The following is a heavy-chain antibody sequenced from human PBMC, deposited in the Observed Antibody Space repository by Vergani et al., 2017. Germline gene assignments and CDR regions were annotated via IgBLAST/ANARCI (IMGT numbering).Heavy chain of an antibody. J-gene: IGHJ4*02. CDR2: ISGGAENT. CDR1: GFTFHDFA. V-gene: IGHV3-23*01. CDR3: GKVTVLRGAIDQ. Sequence: EVSLLESGGGLVQPGGSLSLSCAASGFTFHDFAMSWVRQAPGKGLEWVATISGGAENTYFADSVKGRFVVSRDNSKNTLFVQMTSLRAEDTATYFCGKVTVLRGAIDQWGQGTLVTVSS. D-gene: IGHD3-10*01.